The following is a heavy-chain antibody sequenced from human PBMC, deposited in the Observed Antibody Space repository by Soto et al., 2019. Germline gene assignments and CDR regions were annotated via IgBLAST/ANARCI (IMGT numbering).Heavy chain of an antibody. CDR1: GCTFTSYY. CDR2: INPSGGST. D-gene: IGHD5-18*01. V-gene: IGHV1-46*01. Sequence: GASVKVSCKASGCTFTSYYMHCVRQAPGQGLEWMGIINPSGGSTSYAQKFQGRVTMTRDTSTSTVYMELSSLRSEGTAVYYCARDLGANVDTAIVQRRPDYNWFDPWGQGTLVTVSS. CDR3: ARDLGANVDTAIVQRRPDYNWFDP. J-gene: IGHJ5*02.